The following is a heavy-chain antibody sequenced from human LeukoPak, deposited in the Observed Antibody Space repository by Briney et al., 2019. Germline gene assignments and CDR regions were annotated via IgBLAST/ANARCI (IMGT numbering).Heavy chain of an antibody. D-gene: IGHD3-22*01. Sequence: SETLSLTCAVYGGSFSGYYWSWIRQPPGKGLEWIGEINHSGSTNYNPSLKSRVTISVDTSKNQFSLKLSSVTAADTAVYYCARARLGTMIVVTLYFGYWGQGTLVTVSS. J-gene: IGHJ4*02. V-gene: IGHV4-34*01. CDR2: INHSGST. CDR1: GGSFSGYY. CDR3: ARARLGTMIVVTLYFGY.